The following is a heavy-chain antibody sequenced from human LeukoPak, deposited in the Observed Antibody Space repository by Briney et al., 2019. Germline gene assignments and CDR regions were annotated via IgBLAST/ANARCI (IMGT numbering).Heavy chain of an antibody. D-gene: IGHD3-9*01. V-gene: IGHV4-34*01. CDR1: GGSFSGYY. Sequence: PSETLSLTCAVYGGSFSGYYWSWIRQPPGKGLEWIGEINHSGSTHYNPSLKSRVTISVDTSKNQFSLKLSSVTAADTAVYYCARAYYDILTGYRYGMDVWGQGTTVTVSS. CDR3: ARAYYDILTGYRYGMDV. J-gene: IGHJ6*01. CDR2: INHSGST.